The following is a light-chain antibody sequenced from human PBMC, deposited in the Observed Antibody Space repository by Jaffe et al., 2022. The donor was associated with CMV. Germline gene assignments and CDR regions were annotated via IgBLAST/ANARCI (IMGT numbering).Light chain of an antibody. Sequence: QSVLTQPPSVSGAPGQRVTISCTGSSSNIGAGFDVHWYQRLPGTAPKLLIYGNNNRPSGVSDRFSGSRSGTSASLAIAGLQAEDEADYYCQSFDTSLSGSVLFGGGTMLTVL. V-gene: IGLV1-40*01. CDR2: GNN. CDR3: QSFDTSLSGSVL. CDR1: SSNIGAGFD. J-gene: IGLJ2*01.